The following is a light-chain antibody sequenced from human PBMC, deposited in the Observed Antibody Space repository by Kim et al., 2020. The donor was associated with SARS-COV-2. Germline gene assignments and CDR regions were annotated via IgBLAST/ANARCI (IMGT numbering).Light chain of an antibody. CDR3: SSYTSSSTQGV. V-gene: IGLV2-14*03. J-gene: IGLJ2*01. Sequence: QSITISCTGTSSDVGGYNYVSWYQQHPGKAPKLMIYDVSNRPSGVSNRFSGSKSGNTASLTISGLQAEDEADYYCSSYTSSSTQGVFGGGTQLTVL. CDR1: SSDVGGYNY. CDR2: DVS.